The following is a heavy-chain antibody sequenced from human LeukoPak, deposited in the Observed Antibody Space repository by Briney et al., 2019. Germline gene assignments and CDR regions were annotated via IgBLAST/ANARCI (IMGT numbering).Heavy chain of an antibody. J-gene: IGHJ6*03. CDR3: AKVGSGSYPDNYYYYYYMDV. V-gene: IGHV3-30*02. CDR1: GFTLRGYG. Sequence: GGSLRLSCAASGFTLRGYGMHWVRQAPGKGLEWVAFIRYDGSNKYYADSVKGRFTISRDNSKNTLYLQMNSLRAEDTAVYYCAKVGSGSYPDNYYYYYYMDVWGKGTTVTVSS. D-gene: IGHD3-10*01. CDR2: IRYDGSNK.